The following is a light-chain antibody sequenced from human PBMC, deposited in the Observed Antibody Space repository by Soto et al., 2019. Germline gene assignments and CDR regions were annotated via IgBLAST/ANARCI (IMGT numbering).Light chain of an antibody. CDR3: LQHDRYPYS. CDR1: QDITSY. V-gene: IGKV1-33*01. J-gene: IGKJ2*03. Sequence: DIQMTQSPSSLSASVGDRVTITCQASQDITSYLNWYQHKPGKAPKLLIYDASILEAGVPSRFSGSGSGTDFTLTITNVQPEDVATYFCLQHDRYPYSFGQGTKL. CDR2: DAS.